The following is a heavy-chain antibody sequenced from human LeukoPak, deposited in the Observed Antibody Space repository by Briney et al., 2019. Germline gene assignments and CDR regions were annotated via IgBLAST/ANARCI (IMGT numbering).Heavy chain of an antibody. Sequence: GGSLRLSCVASGFTISNYNMNWVRQAPGKGLEWVASINVDSTYMYYADSLKGRFTISRDNAQNSLSLQMNSLTAEDTAVYYCARVYDFWSNHYRYYFDLWGRGTLVTVSS. J-gene: IGHJ2*01. CDR1: GFTISNYN. CDR3: ARVYDFWSNHYRYYFDL. V-gene: IGHV3-21*01. D-gene: IGHD3-3*01. CDR2: INVDSTYM.